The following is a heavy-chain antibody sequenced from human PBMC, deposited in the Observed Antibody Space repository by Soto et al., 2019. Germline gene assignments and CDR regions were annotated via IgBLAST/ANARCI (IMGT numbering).Heavy chain of an antibody. CDR2: IYYSGST. CDR3: ARGPRGSGLDY. CDR1: GGSVSSGSYY. D-gene: IGHD3-10*01. V-gene: IGHV4-61*01. Sequence: SETLSLTCTVSGGSVSSGSYYWSWIRQPPGKGLEWIGYIYYSGSTNYNPSLKSRVTISVDTSKNQFSLKLSSVTAADTAVYYCARGPRGSGLDYWGKGTLVTVSS. J-gene: IGHJ4*02.